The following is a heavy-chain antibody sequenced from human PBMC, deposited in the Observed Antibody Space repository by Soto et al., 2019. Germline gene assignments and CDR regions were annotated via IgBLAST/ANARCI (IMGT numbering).Heavy chain of an antibody. CDR3: ARDRYYDILTGIPYYYGMDV. CDR1: GGSISSGGYY. V-gene: IGHV4-31*03. CDR2: IYYSGST. D-gene: IGHD3-9*01. Sequence: SETLSLTCTVSGGSISSGGYYWSWIRQHPGKGLEWIGYIYYSGSTYYNPSLKSRVTISVDTSKNQFSLKLSSVTAADTAVYYCARDRYYDILTGIPYYYGMDVWGQGTTVTVSS. J-gene: IGHJ6*02.